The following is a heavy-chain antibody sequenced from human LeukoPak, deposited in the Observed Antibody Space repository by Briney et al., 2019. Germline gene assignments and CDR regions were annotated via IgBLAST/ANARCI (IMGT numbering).Heavy chain of an antibody. J-gene: IGHJ4*02. Sequence: GGSLRLSCAASGFTLSSYSMNWVRQAPGKGLEWVSSISSSSSYIYYADSVKGRFTISRDNAKNSLYLQMNSLRAEDTAVYYCARDYPGYYDDLGYFDYWGQGTLVTVSS. D-gene: IGHD3-22*01. CDR3: ARDYPGYYDDLGYFDY. CDR1: GFTLSSYS. V-gene: IGHV3-21*01. CDR2: ISSSSSYI.